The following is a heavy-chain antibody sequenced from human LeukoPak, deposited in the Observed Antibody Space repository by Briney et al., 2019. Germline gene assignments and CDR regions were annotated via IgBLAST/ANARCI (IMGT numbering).Heavy chain of an antibody. J-gene: IGHJ6*02. CDR1: GFTFSNYW. CDR2: ISSSGSTI. CDR3: ARQLVGADGMDV. Sequence: GGSLRLSCAASGFTFSNYWLNWVRQAPGKGLEWVSYISSSGSTIYYADSVKGRFTISRDNAKNSLYLQMNSLRAEDTAVYYCARQLVGADGMDVWGQGTTVTVSS. D-gene: IGHD1-26*01. V-gene: IGHV3-48*03.